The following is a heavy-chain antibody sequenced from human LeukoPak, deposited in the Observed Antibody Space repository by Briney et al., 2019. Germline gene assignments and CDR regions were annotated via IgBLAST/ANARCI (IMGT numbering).Heavy chain of an antibody. CDR2: IIPILGIT. Sequence: ASVKVSCKASGGTFSNYAISWVRQAPGQGLEWMGRIIPILGITNYAQKFQGRVTITADKSTSTAYMELSSLRSEDTAVLYCARGRLSYYDSSGDYYYYYGMDVWGQGTTVTVSS. V-gene: IGHV1-69*04. D-gene: IGHD3-22*01. J-gene: IGHJ6*02. CDR3: ARGRLSYYDSSGDYYYYYGMDV. CDR1: GGTFSNYA.